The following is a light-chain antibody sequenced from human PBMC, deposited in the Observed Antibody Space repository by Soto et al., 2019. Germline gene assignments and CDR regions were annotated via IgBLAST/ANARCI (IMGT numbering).Light chain of an antibody. J-gene: IGKJ1*01. V-gene: IGKV3-20*01. CDR2: GAS. CDR1: QNVSNNY. Sequence: EIVLTQSPGTLSLSPGERATLSCRASQNVSNNYLAWYQQKPGQAPRLVIYGASNRATGIPDRFSASGSGTDFTLTISRLEPEDFAVYYCQQYISSPLTFGQGTKVDIK. CDR3: QQYISSPLT.